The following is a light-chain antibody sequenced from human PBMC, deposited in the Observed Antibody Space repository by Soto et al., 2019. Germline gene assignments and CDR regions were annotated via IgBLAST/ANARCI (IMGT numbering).Light chain of an antibody. CDR1: QSVSSY. V-gene: IGKV3-11*01. CDR3: QQRSNWPPWT. J-gene: IGKJ1*01. Sequence: EIVLTQSPATLSLSPGERATLSCRASQSVSSYLAWYQQKPVQAPRLLIYDASNRATGIPARFSGSGSGTDFTLTISSLEPEDFAVYYCQQRSNWPPWTFGQGTKVEI. CDR2: DAS.